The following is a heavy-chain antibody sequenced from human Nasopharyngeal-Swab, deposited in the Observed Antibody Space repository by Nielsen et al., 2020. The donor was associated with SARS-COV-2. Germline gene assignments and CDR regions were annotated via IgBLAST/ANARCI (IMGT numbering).Heavy chain of an antibody. CDR1: GFTFSSYW. V-gene: IGHV3-7*01. CDR2: IKQDGSEK. CDR3: ARGRGSPGWDDNWFDP. D-gene: IGHD6-19*01. J-gene: IGHJ5*02. Sequence: GESLKISCAASGFTFSSYWMSWVRQAPGKGLEWVANIKQDGSEKYYVDSVKGRFTISRDNAKNSLYLQMNSLRAEDTAVYYCARGRGSPGWDDNWFDPWGQGTLVTVSS.